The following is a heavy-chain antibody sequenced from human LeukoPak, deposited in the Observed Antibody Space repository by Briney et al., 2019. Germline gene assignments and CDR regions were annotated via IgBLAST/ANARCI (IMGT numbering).Heavy chain of an antibody. Sequence: GGSLRLSCAASGFTFSSYNMNWVRQTPGQGLEWVSSITSGSSHIYYADSVKGRFTISRDNAKSSLYLQMNSLRAEDTAVYYCARDPYSGSYYFDYWGQGTLVTVSS. J-gene: IGHJ4*02. CDR3: ARDPYSGSYYFDY. V-gene: IGHV3-21*01. D-gene: IGHD1-26*01. CDR1: GFTFSSYN. CDR2: ITSGSSHI.